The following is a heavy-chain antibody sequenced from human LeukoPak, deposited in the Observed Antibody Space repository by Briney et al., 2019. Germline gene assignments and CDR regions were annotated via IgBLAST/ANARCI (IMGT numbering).Heavy chain of an antibody. V-gene: IGHV3-20*04. J-gene: IGHJ6*03. CDR2: INWNGGST. D-gene: IGHD3-22*01. CDR1: GFTFDDYG. Sequence: PGGSLRLSCAASGFTFDDYGMTWVRQAPGKGLEWVSGINWNGGSTGYADSVKGRFTISRDNAKNSLYLQMNSLRAEDTALYYCARDPDSSNYYYYYYMDVWGKGTTVTVSS. CDR3: ARDPDSSNYYYYYYMDV.